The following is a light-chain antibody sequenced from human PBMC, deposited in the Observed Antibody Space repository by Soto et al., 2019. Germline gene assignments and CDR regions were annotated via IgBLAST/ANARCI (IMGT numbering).Light chain of an antibody. J-gene: IGKJ1*01. Sequence: ERMMTQSPATLSLSPGDKATLSCRASQTISKDLAWYQQKPGQAPRLLIYDASTRATDIPDRCSRSGSGTQFSHTSSSLKSDDCGVYYYQQYHYWPPWMFGQGTKVE. V-gene: IGKV3-15*01. CDR1: QTISKD. CDR2: DAS. CDR3: QQYHYWPPWM.